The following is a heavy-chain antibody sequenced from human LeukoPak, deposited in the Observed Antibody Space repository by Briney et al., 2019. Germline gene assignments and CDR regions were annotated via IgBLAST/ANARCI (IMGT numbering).Heavy chain of an antibody. CDR2: ISAYNGNT. D-gene: IGHD3-22*01. Sequence: ASVKVSCKASGYTFTSYGISWVRQAPGQGLEWMGWISAYNGNTNYAQKLQGRVTMTTDTSTSTAYMELRSLRSDDTAVYYCARDSSSGWAVHYYYYMDVWGKGTTVTVSS. J-gene: IGHJ6*03. CDR1: GYTFTSYG. CDR3: ARDSSSGWAVHYYYYMDV. V-gene: IGHV1-18*01.